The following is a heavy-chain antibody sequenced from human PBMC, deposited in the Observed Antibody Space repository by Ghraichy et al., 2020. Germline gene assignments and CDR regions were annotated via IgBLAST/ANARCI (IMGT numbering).Heavy chain of an antibody. D-gene: IGHD3-22*01. J-gene: IGHJ3*02. Sequence: ESLNISCAVYGGSFSAYYWSWIRQPPGKGLEWIGEIYHSGSTNYNPSLKSRVTISVDTSKNQFSLKLSSVTAADTAVYYCARGPHYYDSSGYYFSLAFDIWGQGTMVTVSS. CDR3: ARGPHYYDSSGYYFSLAFDI. CDR1: GGSFSAYY. CDR2: IYHSGST. V-gene: IGHV4-34*01.